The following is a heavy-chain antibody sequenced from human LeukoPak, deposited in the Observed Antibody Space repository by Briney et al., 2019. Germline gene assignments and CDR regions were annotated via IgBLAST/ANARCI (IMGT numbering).Heavy chain of an antibody. CDR3: AGGMDYDSSGYYST. J-gene: IGHJ5*02. CDR1: GGSISSYY. V-gene: IGHV4-4*07. Sequence: SETLSLTCTVSGGSISSYYWSWTRQPAGKGLEWIGRIYTSGSTNYNPSLKSRVTMSVDTSKNQFSLKLSSVTAADTAVYYCAGGMDYDSSGYYSTWGQGTLVTVSS. D-gene: IGHD3-22*01. CDR2: IYTSGST.